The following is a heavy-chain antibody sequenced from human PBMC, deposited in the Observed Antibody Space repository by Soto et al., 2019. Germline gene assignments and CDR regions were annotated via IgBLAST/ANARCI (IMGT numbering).Heavy chain of an antibody. D-gene: IGHD6-13*01. Sequence: QVQLVESGGGVVQPGRSLTVSCAASGISISTYAMHWVRQAPGKVLEWVAVISQDGSVKYYADSVKGRFTISRDNPKNTLFLQMNSLGADDTAVYYCAGRQQNYSYYGMDVWGQGTTVTVSS. CDR1: GISISTYA. CDR2: ISQDGSVK. V-gene: IGHV3-30*03. J-gene: IGHJ6*02. CDR3: AGRQQNYSYYGMDV.